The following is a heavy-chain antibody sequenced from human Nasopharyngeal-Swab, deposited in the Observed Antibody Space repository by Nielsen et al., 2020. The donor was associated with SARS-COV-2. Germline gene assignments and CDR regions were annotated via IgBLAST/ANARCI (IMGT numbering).Heavy chain of an antibody. CDR3: AKGASSGWYGGYYMDV. D-gene: IGHD6-19*01. J-gene: IGHJ6*03. CDR2: ISGSGGST. CDR1: GFTFSSYA. V-gene: IGHV3-23*01. Sequence: GGSLRLSCAASGFTFSSYAMSWVRQAPGKGLEWVSAISGSGGSTYYADSVKGRFPISRDNSKNTLYLQMNSLRAEDTAVYYCAKGASSGWYGGYYMDVWGKGTTVTVSS.